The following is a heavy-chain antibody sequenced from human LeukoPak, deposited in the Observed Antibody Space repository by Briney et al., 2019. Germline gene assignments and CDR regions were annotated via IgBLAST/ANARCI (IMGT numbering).Heavy chain of an antibody. Sequence: GASVKVSCKASGYTFTSYDINWVRQATGQGLEWMGWMHPNSGNTGYAQKFQGRVTMTRNTSISTAYMELSSLRSEDTAVYYCARGPSVRRGIFGVVISSRDAFDIWGQGTMVTVSS. J-gene: IGHJ3*02. CDR3: ARGPSVRRGIFGVVISSRDAFDI. CDR2: MHPNSGNT. D-gene: IGHD3-3*01. CDR1: GYTFTSYD. V-gene: IGHV1-8*01.